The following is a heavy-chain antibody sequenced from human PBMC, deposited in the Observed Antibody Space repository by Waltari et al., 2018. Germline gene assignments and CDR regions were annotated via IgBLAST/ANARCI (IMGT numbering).Heavy chain of an antibody. D-gene: IGHD2-15*01. CDR1: GGSISSYY. CDR2: IYYSGST. Sequence: QVQLQESGPGLVKPSETLSLTCTVSGGSISSYYWSWSRQTPGKGRGGIGYIYYSGSTNYNPSLKSRVTISVDTSKNQFSLKLSSVTAADTAVYYCARDEGGCSGGSCPYYYYYGMDVWGQGTTVTVSS. J-gene: IGHJ6*02. V-gene: IGHV4-59*01. CDR3: ARDEGGCSGGSCPYYYYYGMDV.